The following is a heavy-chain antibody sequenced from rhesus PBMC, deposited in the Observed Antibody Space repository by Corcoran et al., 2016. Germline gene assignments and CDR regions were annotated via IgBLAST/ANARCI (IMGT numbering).Heavy chain of an antibody. V-gene: IGHV3-8*01. J-gene: IGHJ3*01. CDR3: ARDQQRLVPHDAFDF. D-gene: IGHD6-31*01. Sequence: EVQLVESGGGLVQPGGSLRLSCTGSGFTFGSYYMYWVRKAPGKGLECVSAIYSVGDSTWYTDSVKSRFTISKENAKNTLYLQMDGLRAEDTAVYYCARDQQRLVPHDAFDFWGQGLRVTVSS. CDR2: IYSVGDST. CDR1: GFTFGSYY.